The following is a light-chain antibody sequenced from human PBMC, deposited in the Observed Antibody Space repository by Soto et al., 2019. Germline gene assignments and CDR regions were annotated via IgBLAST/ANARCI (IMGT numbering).Light chain of an antibody. V-gene: IGKV1-5*03. CDR3: QYYNNYCWT. CDR1: QSICSW. CDR2: KTS. J-gene: IGKJ1*01. Sequence: DIQLTQSTSTLSASVGDRVTITCRASQSICSWLAWYQQKPGKAPKFLIYKTSNLESGVPSRFSGSGSGTEFTLTISSLQPDDFATYYCQYYNNYCWTFGQGTKVEIK.